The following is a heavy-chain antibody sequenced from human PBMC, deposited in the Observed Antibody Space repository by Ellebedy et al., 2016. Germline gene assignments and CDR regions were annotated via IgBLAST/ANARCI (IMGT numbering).Heavy chain of an antibody. CDR2: ISHRGNT. CDR3: ARASSLAPPPGRRSFILDD. D-gene: IGHD6-6*01. Sequence: SETLSLTCTVSGDSVRNYYWAWNRQPPGKGLEWIGYISHRGNTNYNPSLKSRVTISVDTSKNHFSLKLRSVTAADSAVYYCARASSLAPPPGRRSFILDDWGQGTPVTVS. CDR1: GDSVRNYY. V-gene: IGHV4-59*02. J-gene: IGHJ6*02.